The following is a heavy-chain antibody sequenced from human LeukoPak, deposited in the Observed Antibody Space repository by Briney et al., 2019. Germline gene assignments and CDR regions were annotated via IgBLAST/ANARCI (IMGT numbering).Heavy chain of an antibody. CDR3: ARTTTGTVGY. CDR2: IYTSGST. Sequence: SETLSLTCTVSGVSISSGDYYWSWIRQPPGKGLEWIGYIYTSGSTYYNPSLRSRVTISADTSKNQFSLKLNSVTAADTAVYYCARTTTGTVGYWGQGTLVTVSS. J-gene: IGHJ4*02. D-gene: IGHD1-1*01. V-gene: IGHV4-30-4*08. CDR1: GVSISSGDYY.